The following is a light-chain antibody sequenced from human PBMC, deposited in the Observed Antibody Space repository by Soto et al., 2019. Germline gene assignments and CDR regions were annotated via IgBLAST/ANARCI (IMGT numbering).Light chain of an antibody. Sequence: DIVMTQSPDSLSVSPGERATLSCRASQSVTTNLAWYQHRPGQSPRLLIFGTTTRATGIPARFSGSGSGTEFTLTISSLQSEDVAVYYCQQYNNWPVTLGAGTMVEIK. CDR1: QSVTTN. V-gene: IGKV3-15*01. J-gene: IGKJ4*01. CDR2: GTT. CDR3: QQYNNWPVT.